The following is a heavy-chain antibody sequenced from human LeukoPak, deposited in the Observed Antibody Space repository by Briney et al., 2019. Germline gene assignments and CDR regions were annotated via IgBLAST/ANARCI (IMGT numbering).Heavy chain of an antibody. V-gene: IGHV5-51*01. CDR2: IYPIESKT. J-gene: IGHJ4*02. CDR3: ATRDGYNLLS. D-gene: IGHD5-24*01. Sequence: GESLKISCKGSGYTYNSYWIGWVCQMPGKGLEWIGIIYPIESKTKYSQSFEGQVTISADKSINTAYLQWTSLKASDTAMYFCATRDGYNLLSWGQGTLVTVSS. CDR1: GYTYNSYW.